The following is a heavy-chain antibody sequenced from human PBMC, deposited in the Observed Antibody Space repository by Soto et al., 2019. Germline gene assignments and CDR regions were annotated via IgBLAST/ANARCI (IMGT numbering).Heavy chain of an antibody. CDR2: IIPIFGTA. CDR1: GGTFSSYA. J-gene: IGHJ4*02. D-gene: IGHD1-26*01. V-gene: IGHV1-69*13. CDR3: ARVSASGIKGGYYFDY. Sequence: GASVKVSCKASGGTFSSYAISWVRQAPGQGLEWMGGIIPIFGTANYAQKFQGRVTITADESTSTAYMELSSLRSEDTAVYYCARVSASGIKGGYYFDYWGQGTLYTVST.